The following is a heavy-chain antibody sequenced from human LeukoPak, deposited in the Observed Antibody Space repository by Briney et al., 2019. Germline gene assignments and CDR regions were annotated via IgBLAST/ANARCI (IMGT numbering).Heavy chain of an antibody. CDR1: GGSISSYY. Sequence: SETLSLTCTVSGGSISSYYWSWIRQPPGKGLEWIGEINHSGSTNYNPSLKSRVTISVDTSKNQFSLKLSSVTAADTAVYYCARAPPLLWLGERTFSFDYWGQGTLVTVSS. J-gene: IGHJ4*02. CDR3: ARAPPLLWLGERTFSFDY. V-gene: IGHV4-34*01. D-gene: IGHD3-10*01. CDR2: INHSGST.